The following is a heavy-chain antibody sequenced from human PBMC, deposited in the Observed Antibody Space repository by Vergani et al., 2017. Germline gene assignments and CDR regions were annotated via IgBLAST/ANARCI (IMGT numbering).Heavy chain of an antibody. CDR2: ISSSSSYI. D-gene: IGHD3-10*01. Sequence: EVQLVEPGGGLVKRGGSLRLSCAASGFTSSSYSMNWVCQAPGKGLEWVSSISSSSSYIHYSDSLKGRFTISRDNAKSSLYLQMNSLRAEDTGVYYCARDRYYLGSGGYPYFYYYGLDVWGQGTAVTVSS. V-gene: IGHV3-21*01. CDR3: ARDRYYLGSGGYPYFYYYGLDV. J-gene: IGHJ6*02. CDR1: GFTSSSYS.